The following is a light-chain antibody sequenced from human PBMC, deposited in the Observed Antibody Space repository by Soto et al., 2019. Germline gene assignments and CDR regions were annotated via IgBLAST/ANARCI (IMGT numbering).Light chain of an antibody. J-gene: IGKJ5*01. Sequence: EFELTQSPATLSLPPGETATLSCRASQSVDKFLAWYQQRPGQPPRLLIFDSSNRATGVPVRFSGSGSGTVFTLTIGSLEPEDSAVYYCQQRKHWPPITFGQGTRLEIK. CDR1: QSVDKF. CDR3: QQRKHWPPIT. CDR2: DSS. V-gene: IGKV3-11*01.